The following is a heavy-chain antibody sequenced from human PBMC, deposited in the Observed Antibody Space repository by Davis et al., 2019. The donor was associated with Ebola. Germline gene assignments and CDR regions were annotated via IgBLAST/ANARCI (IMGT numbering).Heavy chain of an antibody. CDR2: INPNSGGT. Sequence: ASVKVSCKASGYTFTDYNIHWMRQAPGQGLEWLARINPNSGGTDYAQKFRGRVTMTRDTSISTAYMELSSLRSDDTAVYYCADLESDYWGQGTLVTVSS. V-gene: IGHV1-2*06. CDR3: ADLESDY. CDR1: GYTFTDYN. J-gene: IGHJ4*02.